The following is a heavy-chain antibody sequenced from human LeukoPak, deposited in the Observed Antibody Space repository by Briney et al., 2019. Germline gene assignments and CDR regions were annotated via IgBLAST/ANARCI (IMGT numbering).Heavy chain of an antibody. J-gene: IGHJ3*02. CDR3: ARQACLSGYDHDAFDI. Sequence: GESLKISCKGSGYSFTSYWIGWVRQMPGKGLEWMGIIYPGDSDTRYSPSFQGQVTISADKSISTAYLQWSSLKASDTAMYYCARQACLSGYDHDAFDIWGQGTMVTVSS. CDR1: GYSFTSYW. CDR2: IYPGDSDT. V-gene: IGHV5-51*01. D-gene: IGHD5-12*01.